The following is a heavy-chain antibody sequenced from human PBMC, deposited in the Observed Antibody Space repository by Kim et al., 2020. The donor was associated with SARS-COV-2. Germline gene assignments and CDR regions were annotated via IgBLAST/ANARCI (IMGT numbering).Heavy chain of an antibody. CDR3: ASLGEEDYFDY. V-gene: IGHV4-39*01. J-gene: IGHJ4*02. CDR2: IYYSGST. Sequence: SETLSLTCTVSGGSISSSSYYWGWIRQPPGKGLEWIGSIYYSGSTYYNPSLKSRVTISVDTSKNQFSLKLSSVTAADTAVYYCASLGEEDYFDYWGQGTLVTVSS. CDR1: GGSISSSSYY. D-gene: IGHD3-10*01.